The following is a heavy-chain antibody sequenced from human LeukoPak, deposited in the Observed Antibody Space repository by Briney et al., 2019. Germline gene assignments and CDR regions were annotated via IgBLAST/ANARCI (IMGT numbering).Heavy chain of an antibody. D-gene: IGHD3-10*01. CDR3: AKGHYYGSGSYTRDFDY. V-gene: IGHV3-23*01. Sequence: GGSLRLSCAAYGFTFSSYAMSWVRQAPGKGLEWVSAISGSGGSTYYADSVKGRFTISRDNSKHTLYLQMTSLRAEDTAVYYCAKGHYYGSGSYTRDFDYWGQGTLVTVSS. J-gene: IGHJ4*02. CDR1: GFTFSSYA. CDR2: ISGSGGST.